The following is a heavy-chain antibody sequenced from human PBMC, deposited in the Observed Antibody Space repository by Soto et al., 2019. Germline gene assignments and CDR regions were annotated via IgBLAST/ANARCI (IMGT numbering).Heavy chain of an antibody. CDR2: IKQDGSEK. J-gene: IGHJ6*02. D-gene: IGHD6-13*01. CDR3: ARIASAGRGWDV. Sequence: EVQLVESGGGLVQPGGSLRLCCAASGFTFSNYWMSWVRQAPGKGLEWVGNIKQDGSEKNYVDSVKGRFTISRDNAKNSLFLQMNSLRAEDTAVYYCARIASAGRGWDVWGQGTTVIVSS. CDR1: GFTFSNYW. V-gene: IGHV3-7*01.